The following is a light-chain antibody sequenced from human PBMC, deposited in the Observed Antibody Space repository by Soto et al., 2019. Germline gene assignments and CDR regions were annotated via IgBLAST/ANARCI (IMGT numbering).Light chain of an antibody. CDR3: QTWGTFWV. V-gene: IGLV4-69*01. CDR2: LNSDGSH. CDR1: SGHSSYA. J-gene: IGLJ3*02. Sequence: QLVLTQSPSASASLGASVTLTCTVSSGHSSYAIAWHQQQPDKGPRYLMKLNSDGSHRKGDGIPDRFSGSSSGAERYLTISSLQSEDEADYYCQTWGTFWVFGGGTKVTVL.